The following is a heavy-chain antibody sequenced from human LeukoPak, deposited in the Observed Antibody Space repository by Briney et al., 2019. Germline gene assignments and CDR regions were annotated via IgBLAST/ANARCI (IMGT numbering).Heavy chain of an antibody. Sequence: GGSLRLSCAASGFTFSSYEMNWVRRAPGKGLEWVSYISGSGRTMSYADSVKGRFTISRDNAKNSLYLQMNSLRVEDTAVYHCARGGLYGYDVFDYWGQGTLVTVSS. CDR2: ISGSGRTM. V-gene: IGHV3-48*03. CDR3: ARGGLYGYDVFDY. J-gene: IGHJ4*02. CDR1: GFTFSSYE. D-gene: IGHD5-12*01.